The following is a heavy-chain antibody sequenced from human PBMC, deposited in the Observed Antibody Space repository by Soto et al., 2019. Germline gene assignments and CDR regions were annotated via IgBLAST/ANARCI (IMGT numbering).Heavy chain of an antibody. CDR3: ARDDDLAEYFQH. D-gene: IGHD2-21*02. J-gene: IGHJ1*01. V-gene: IGHV4-30-2*01. CDR1: GGSISSGGYS. Sequence: SETLSLTCAVSGGSISSGGYSWSWIRQPPGKGLEWIGYIYHSGSTYYNPSLKSRVTISVDRSKNQFSLKLSSVTAADTAVYYCARDDDLAEYFQHWGQGTLVTVSS. CDR2: IYHSGST.